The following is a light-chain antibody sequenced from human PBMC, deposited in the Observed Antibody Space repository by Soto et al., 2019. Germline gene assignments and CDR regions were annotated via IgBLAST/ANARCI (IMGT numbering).Light chain of an antibody. CDR3: SSYISSSTFVV. CDR2: EVS. V-gene: IGLV2-14*01. Sequence: QSALTQPISVSGSPGQSITISCTGNSNDIGSYDYVCWHQQHPGKAPKVIITEVSNRPSGVSNRFSGSKSGNTASLTISGLQAEDEADYYCSSYISSSTFVVFGGGTKLTVL. J-gene: IGLJ2*01. CDR1: SNDIGSYDY.